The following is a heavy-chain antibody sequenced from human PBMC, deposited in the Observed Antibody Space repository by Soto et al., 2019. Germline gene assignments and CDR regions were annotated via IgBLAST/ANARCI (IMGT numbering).Heavy chain of an antibody. Sequence: GGSLRLSXAASGFTFSSYSMNWVRQAPGKGLEWVSYISSSSSTIYYADSVKGRFTISRDNAKNSLYLQMNSLRAEDTAVYYCARTTLSRYSSGWYYFDYWGQGTLVTVPQ. D-gene: IGHD6-19*01. CDR2: ISSSSSTI. V-gene: IGHV3-48*01. CDR1: GFTFSSYS. CDR3: ARTTLSRYSSGWYYFDY. J-gene: IGHJ4*02.